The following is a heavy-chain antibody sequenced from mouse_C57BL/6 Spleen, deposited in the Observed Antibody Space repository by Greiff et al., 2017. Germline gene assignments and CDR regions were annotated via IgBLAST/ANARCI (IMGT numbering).Heavy chain of an antibody. D-gene: IGHD3-1*01. CDR1: GFNIKDDY. J-gene: IGHJ3*01. V-gene: IGHV14-4*01. CDR2: IDPENGDT. CDR3: TTSRGGTSAWFAY. Sequence: VQLQQSGAELVRPGASVKLSCTASGFNIKDDYMHWVKPRPEQGLEWIGWIDPENGDTEYASKFQGKATITADTSSNTAYLQLSSLTSEDTAVYYCTTSRGGTSAWFAYWGQGTLVTVSA.